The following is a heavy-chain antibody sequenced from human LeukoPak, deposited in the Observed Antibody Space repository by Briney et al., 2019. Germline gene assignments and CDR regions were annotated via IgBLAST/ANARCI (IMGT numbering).Heavy chain of an antibody. CDR3: ARRGYQLLTSYYYYYMDV. CDR1: GYTFTGYY. J-gene: IGHJ6*03. Sequence: GASVKVSCKASGYTFTGYYMHWVRQAPGQGLEWMGWINPNSGGTNYAQKFQGRVTMTRDTSISTAYMELSRLRSDDTAVYYCARRGYQLLTSYYYYYMDVWGKGTTVTVSS. D-gene: IGHD2-2*01. CDR2: INPNSGGT. V-gene: IGHV1-2*02.